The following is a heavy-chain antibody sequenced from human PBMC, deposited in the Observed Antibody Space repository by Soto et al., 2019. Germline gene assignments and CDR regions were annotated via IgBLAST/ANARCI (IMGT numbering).Heavy chain of an antibody. J-gene: IGHJ4*02. CDR1: GGSISMNW. V-gene: IGHV4-4*02. CDR2: NYHSGST. D-gene: IGHD3-10*01. Sequence: QVQLQESGPGLVKPSGTLSLTCAVSGGSISMNWWSWVRQPPGKGLEWIGENYHSGSTNYNPSLKSRVTISVDKSKNQFSLKLSSVTDADTAVYYCARLVQGIDYWGQGTLVTVSS. CDR3: ARLVQGIDY.